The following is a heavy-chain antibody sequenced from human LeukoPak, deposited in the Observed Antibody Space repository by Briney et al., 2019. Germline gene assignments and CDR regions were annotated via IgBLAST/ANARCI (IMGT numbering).Heavy chain of an antibody. V-gene: IGHV1-69*05. J-gene: IGHJ1*01. CDR1: GGTFSSYA. CDR3: ARELDYYDSSGRVVYFQH. CDR2: IIPIFGTA. D-gene: IGHD3-22*01. Sequence: GASVKVSCKASGGTFSSYAISWVRQAPGQGLEWMGGIIPIFGTANYAQKFQGRVAMTRDTSTSTVYMELSSLRSEDTAVYYCARELDYYDSSGRVVYFQHWGQGTLVTVSS.